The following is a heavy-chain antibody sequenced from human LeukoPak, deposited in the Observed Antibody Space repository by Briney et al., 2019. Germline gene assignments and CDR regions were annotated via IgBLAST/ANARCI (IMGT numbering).Heavy chain of an antibody. D-gene: IGHD6-19*01. CDR1: GFTFSSYA. CDR2: ISYDGSNK. CDR3: ARLIPVAGESFDY. Sequence: PERSLRLSCAASGFTFSSYAMHWVRQAPGKGLEWVAVISYDGSNKYYADSVKGRFTISRDNSKNTLYLQMNSLRAEDTAVYYCARLIPVAGESFDYWGQGTLVTVSS. V-gene: IGHV3-30-3*01. J-gene: IGHJ4*02.